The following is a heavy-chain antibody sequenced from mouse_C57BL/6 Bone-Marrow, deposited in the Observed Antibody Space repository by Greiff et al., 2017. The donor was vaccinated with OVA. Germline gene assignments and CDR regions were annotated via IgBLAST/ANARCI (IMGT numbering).Heavy chain of an antibody. CDR1: GFNIKDDY. J-gene: IGHJ2*01. V-gene: IGHV14-4*01. CDR3: TLLGITIY. CDR2: IDPENGDT. D-gene: IGHD1-1*02. Sequence: VQLKQSGAELVRPGASVKLSCTASGFNIKDDYMHWVKQRPEQGLEWIGWIDPENGDTEYASKFQGKATITADTSSNTAYLQLSSLTSEDTAVYYCTLLGITIYWGQGTTLTVSS.